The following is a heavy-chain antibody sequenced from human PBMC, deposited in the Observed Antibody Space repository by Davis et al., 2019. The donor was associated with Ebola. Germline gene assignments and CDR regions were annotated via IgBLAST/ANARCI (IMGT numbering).Heavy chain of an antibody. J-gene: IGHJ4*02. CDR1: GYSFTNNW. D-gene: IGHD6-13*01. Sequence: GESLKISCKASGYSFTNNWIVWVRQMPGKGLEWMGIIDPGDSNARYSLSFQGQVTISADMSINTAYLHWTSLKASDSAMYYCARPEYSSSWEYYFDYWGQGTLVTVSS. V-gene: IGHV5-51*01. CDR3: ARPEYSSSWEYYFDY. CDR2: IDPGDSNA.